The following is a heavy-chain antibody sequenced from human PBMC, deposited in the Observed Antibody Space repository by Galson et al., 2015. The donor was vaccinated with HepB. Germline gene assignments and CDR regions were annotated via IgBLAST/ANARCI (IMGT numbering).Heavy chain of an antibody. CDR3: VNGPLKGPFIWFGERNAFDI. J-gene: IGHJ3*02. D-gene: IGHD3-10*01. CDR2: ISSNGGRP. CDR1: GFTFSSYA. V-gene: IGHV3-64D*06. Sequence: SLRRSCAASGFTFSSYAMHWGRQAPGKGLEYVSAISSNGGRPYYADSVKGRFTISRDNSKNTLYPQMSSLRAEDTAVYYCVNGPLKGPFIWFGERNAFDIWGQGTMVTVSS.